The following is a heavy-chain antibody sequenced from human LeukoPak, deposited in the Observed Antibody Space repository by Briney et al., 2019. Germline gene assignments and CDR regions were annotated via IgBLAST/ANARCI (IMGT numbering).Heavy chain of an antibody. Sequence: SETLSLTCTVSGGSISSHYWSWIRQPPGKGLEWIGYIYYSGSTNYNPSLKSRVTISVDTSKNQFSLKLSSVTAADTAVYYCARVRYYDSSGYRYYDAFDIWGQGTMVTVSS. D-gene: IGHD3-22*01. V-gene: IGHV4-59*11. CDR3: ARVRYYDSSGYRYYDAFDI. CDR2: IYYSGST. J-gene: IGHJ3*02. CDR1: GGSISSHY.